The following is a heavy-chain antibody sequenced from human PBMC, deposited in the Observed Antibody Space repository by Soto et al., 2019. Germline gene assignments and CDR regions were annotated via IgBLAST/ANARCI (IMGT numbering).Heavy chain of an antibody. D-gene: IGHD1-26*01. J-gene: IGHJ4*02. Sequence: PSETLSLTCAVYGGSFSGYYWSWIRQPPGEGLEWIGEINHSGSTNYNPSLKSRVTISVDTSKNQFSLKLSSVTAADTAVYYCARFRNRYSGSYSAPFDYWGQGTLVTVS. CDR2: INHSGST. CDR1: GGSFSGYY. CDR3: ARFRNRYSGSYSAPFDY. V-gene: IGHV4-34*01.